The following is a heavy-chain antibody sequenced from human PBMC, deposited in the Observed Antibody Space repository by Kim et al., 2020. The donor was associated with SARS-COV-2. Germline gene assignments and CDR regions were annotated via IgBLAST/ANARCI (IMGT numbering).Heavy chain of an antibody. V-gene: IGHV4-34*01. J-gene: IGHJ4*02. CDR3: ASLRFLEWLLDY. Sequence: NYNPSLKSLVTISVATSKNQFSLKLSSVTAADTAVYYCASLRFLEWLLDYWGQGTLVTVSS. D-gene: IGHD3-3*01.